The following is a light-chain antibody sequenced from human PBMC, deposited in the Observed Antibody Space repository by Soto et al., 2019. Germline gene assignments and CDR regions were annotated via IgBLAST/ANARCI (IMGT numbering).Light chain of an antibody. CDR2: GAS. Sequence: EIVLTQSPGTLSLSPGERATLSCRASQSVSSSYLAWYQQKPGQAPRLLIYGASSRATGIPDRFSGGGSGTDFTLTISSLQPEDFATYYCQQSYSTPRTFGQGTKVEIK. J-gene: IGKJ1*01. V-gene: IGKV3-20*01. CDR3: QQSYSTPRT. CDR1: QSVSSSY.